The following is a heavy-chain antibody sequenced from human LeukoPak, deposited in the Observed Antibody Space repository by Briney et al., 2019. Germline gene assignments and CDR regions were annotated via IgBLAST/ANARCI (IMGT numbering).Heavy chain of an antibody. CDR2: INPNSGGT. D-gene: IGHD5-18*01. V-gene: IGHV1-2*02. CDR3: ARDTSMLGWFDP. CDR1: GYTFTHHY. Sequence: ASVKVSCKASGYTFTHHYMQWLRQAPGQGLEWMGWINPNSGGTVLAQKFQDRITMTRDTSISTVYMEVSRLSSDDTAVYYCARDTSMLGWFDPWGQGTLVTVSS. J-gene: IGHJ5*02.